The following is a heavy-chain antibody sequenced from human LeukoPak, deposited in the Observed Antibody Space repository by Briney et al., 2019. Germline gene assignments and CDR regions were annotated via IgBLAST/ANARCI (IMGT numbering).Heavy chain of an antibody. CDR1: GFTFSGHT. D-gene: IGHD3-3*01. CDR3: AKDPNPFYDFWSGYK. Sequence: PGGSLRFSCAASGFTFSGHTMTWLRQARGKGLEWVSIIGGRDDRTYYADSVKGRFTISRDNSKNTLYLQMNSLRGEDTAVYYCAKDPNPFYDFWSGYKWGQGTLVTVSS. V-gene: IGHV3-23*01. CDR2: IGGRDDRT. J-gene: IGHJ4*02.